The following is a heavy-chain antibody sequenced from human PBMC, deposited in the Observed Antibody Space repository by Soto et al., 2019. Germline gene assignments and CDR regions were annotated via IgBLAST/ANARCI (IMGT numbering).Heavy chain of an antibody. D-gene: IGHD6-13*01. Sequence: ASVKVSCKASGYTFTSYYMHWVRQAPGQGLEWMGIINPSGGSTSYAQKFQGRVTMTRDTSTSTVYMELSSLRSEDTAVYYCARDSAYVGAAAGTGYYYGMDVWGQGTTVTVSS. CDR3: ARDSAYVGAAAGTGYYYGMDV. V-gene: IGHV1-46*01. J-gene: IGHJ6*02. CDR2: INPSGGST. CDR1: GYTFTSYY.